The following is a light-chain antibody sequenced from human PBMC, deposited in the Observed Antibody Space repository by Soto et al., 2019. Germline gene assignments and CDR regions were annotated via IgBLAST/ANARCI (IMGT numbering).Light chain of an antibody. J-gene: IGLJ3*02. CDR3: QSFDSSLSGFWV. CDR2: GNN. CDR1: SSNIGAGYD. Sequence: QLVLTQPPSVSGAPGQRVTISCTGSSSNIGAGYDVHWYQQLLGTAPKLLIYGNNNRPSGVPDRFSGSKSGTSASLAITGLQAEDEADYYCQSFDSSLSGFWVFGGGTKLTVL. V-gene: IGLV1-40*01.